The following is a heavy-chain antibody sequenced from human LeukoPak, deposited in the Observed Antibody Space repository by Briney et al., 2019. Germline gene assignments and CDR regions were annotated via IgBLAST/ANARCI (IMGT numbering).Heavy chain of an antibody. Sequence: GGSLRLSCAASGFTFSSYGMHWVRQAPGKGLEWVALISYDGSKKYYADSVQGRFTISRDNSKNTLYLQMNSLRAEDTAVYYCAKETVRQSSGWYLSGFDYWGQGTLVTVSS. CDR2: ISYDGSKK. J-gene: IGHJ4*02. V-gene: IGHV3-30*18. D-gene: IGHD6-19*01. CDR3: AKETVRQSSGWYLSGFDY. CDR1: GFTFSSYG.